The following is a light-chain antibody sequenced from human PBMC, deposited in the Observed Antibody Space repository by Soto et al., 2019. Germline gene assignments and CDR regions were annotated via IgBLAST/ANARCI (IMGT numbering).Light chain of an antibody. V-gene: IGLV2-14*01. CDR1: SSDIGSNNY. Sequence: QSALTQPASVSGSPGQSITISCTGTSSDIGSNNYVSWFQQRPGKAPILIIYEVSNRPSGVSNHFSGSKSGNTASLTISGLLPEDEAEYYCSSYTTTTRLFGGGTKLTVL. J-gene: IGLJ3*02. CDR2: EVS. CDR3: SSYTTTTRL.